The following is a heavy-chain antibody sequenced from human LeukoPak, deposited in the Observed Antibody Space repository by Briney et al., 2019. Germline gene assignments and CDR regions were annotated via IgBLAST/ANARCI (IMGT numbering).Heavy chain of an antibody. Sequence: PGGSLRLSCAASGFTFDDYGMSWVRQAPGKGLEWVSGINWNGGSTGYADSVKGRFTISRDNAKNSLYLQMNSLRAEDTAVYYCARGVRIAAAGTSLDYWGQGTLVTVSS. V-gene: IGHV3-20*04. D-gene: IGHD6-13*01. CDR1: GFTFDDYG. CDR3: ARGVRIAAAGTSLDY. J-gene: IGHJ4*02. CDR2: INWNGGST.